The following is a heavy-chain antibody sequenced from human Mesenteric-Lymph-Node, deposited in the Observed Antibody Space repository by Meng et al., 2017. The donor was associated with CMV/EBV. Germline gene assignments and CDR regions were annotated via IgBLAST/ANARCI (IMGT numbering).Heavy chain of an antibody. Sequence: GGSLRLSCAASGFTFSDYYMSWIRQAPGKGLEWVSYISSSGSTIYYADSVKGRFTISRDNAKNSLYLQMNSLRAEGTAVYYCANHEVGEYYDFWSAPPPGDYFDYWGQGTLVTVSS. CDR3: ANHEVGEYYDFWSAPPPGDYFDY. J-gene: IGHJ4*02. V-gene: IGHV3-11*01. D-gene: IGHD3-3*01. CDR2: ISSSGSTI. CDR1: GFTFSDYY.